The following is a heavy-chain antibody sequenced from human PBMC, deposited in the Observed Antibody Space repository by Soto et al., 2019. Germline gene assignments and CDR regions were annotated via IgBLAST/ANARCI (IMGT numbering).Heavy chain of an antibody. CDR3: ARDDILTQTFDY. CDR2: IWYDGSNK. Sequence: PGGSLRLSCAASGFTFSSYGMHWVRQAPGKGLEWVAVIWYDGSNKYYADSVKGRFTISRDNSKNTLYLQMNSLRAEDTAVYYCARDDILTQTFDYWGQGTLVTVSS. D-gene: IGHD3-9*01. J-gene: IGHJ4*02. V-gene: IGHV3-33*01. CDR1: GFTFSSYG.